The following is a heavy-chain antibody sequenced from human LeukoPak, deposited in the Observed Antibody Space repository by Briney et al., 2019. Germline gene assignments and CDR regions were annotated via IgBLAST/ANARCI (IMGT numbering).Heavy chain of an antibody. J-gene: IGHJ5*02. Sequence: SETLSLTCTVSGDSISSHYWSWIRQPPGKGLEWIAYIYYSGSINYDPSLKSRVTISVDTSKNQFSLKLSSVTAADTSVYYYARVLFGFDPWGQGTLATVSS. CDR3: ARVLFGFDP. CDR2: IYYSGSI. V-gene: IGHV4-59*11. D-gene: IGHD2-15*01. CDR1: GDSISSHY.